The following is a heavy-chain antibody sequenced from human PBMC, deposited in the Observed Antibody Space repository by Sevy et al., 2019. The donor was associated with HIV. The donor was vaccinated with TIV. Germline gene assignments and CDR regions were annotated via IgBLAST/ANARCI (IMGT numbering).Heavy chain of an antibody. Sequence: GGSLRLSCAASGFTVSSNYMSWVRQAPGKGLEWVSVIYSGVSTYYADSVKGRFTISRDNSKNTLYLQMNSLRAEDTAVYYCARVSVYYYDTSAYYTTGNAFDIWGQGTMVTVSS. J-gene: IGHJ3*02. CDR2: IYSGVST. CDR3: ARVSVYYYDTSAYYTTGNAFDI. D-gene: IGHD3-22*01. V-gene: IGHV3-53*01. CDR1: GFTVSSNY.